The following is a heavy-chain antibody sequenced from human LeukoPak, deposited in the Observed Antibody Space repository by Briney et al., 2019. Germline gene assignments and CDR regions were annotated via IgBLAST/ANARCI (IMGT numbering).Heavy chain of an antibody. CDR1: GGSINSHY. Sequence: SETLSLTCTVSGGSINSHYWSWIRQPPGKGLECIGYIYYSGSTKYNPTLNSRATIPLDTSKNQFFLKLTSVTAADTAVYYRARDGDSGGWTESWGQGALVTVSS. CDR2: IYYSGST. J-gene: IGHJ5*02. D-gene: IGHD6-25*01. CDR3: ARDGDSGGWTES. V-gene: IGHV4-59*11.